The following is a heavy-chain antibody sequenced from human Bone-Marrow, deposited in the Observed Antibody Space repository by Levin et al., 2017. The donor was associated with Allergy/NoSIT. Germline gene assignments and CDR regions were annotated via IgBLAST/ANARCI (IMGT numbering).Heavy chain of an antibody. CDR3: AKDPLYSSGLGWGYYYYGMDV. J-gene: IGHJ6*02. V-gene: IGHV3-30*18. CDR2: ISYDGSNK. CDR1: GFTFSSYG. D-gene: IGHD3-22*01. Sequence: LSLTCAASGFTFSSYGMHWVRQAPGKGLEWVAVISYDGSNKYYADSVKGRFTISRDNSKNTLYLQMNSLRAEDTAVYYCAKDPLYSSGLGWGYYYYGMDVWGQGTTVTVSS.